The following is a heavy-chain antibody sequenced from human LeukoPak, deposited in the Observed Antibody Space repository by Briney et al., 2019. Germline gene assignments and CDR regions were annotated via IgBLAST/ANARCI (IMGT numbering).Heavy chain of an antibody. CDR2: INHSGST. D-gene: IGHD6-19*01. Sequence: SETLSLTCAVYGGSFSGYYWSWIRQPPGKGLGWIGEINHSGSTNYNPSLKSRVTRAVDTSKNQFSLKLSSVTATDTAVYYCARGAGGWYRNWFDPWGQGTLVTVSS. V-gene: IGHV4-34*01. CDR3: ARGAGGWYRNWFDP. J-gene: IGHJ5*02. CDR1: GGSFSGYY.